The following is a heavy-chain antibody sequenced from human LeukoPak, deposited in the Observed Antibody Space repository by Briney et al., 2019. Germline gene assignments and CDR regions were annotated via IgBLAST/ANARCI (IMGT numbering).Heavy chain of an antibody. D-gene: IGHD5-24*01. V-gene: IGHV4-34*01. CDR2: INHSGST. CDR1: GGSFSGYY. Sequence: SETLSLTCAVYGGSFSGYYWSWIRQPPGKGLEWIGEINHSGSTNYNPSLKSRVTISVDKSKNQFSLKLSSVTAADTAVYYCARVTSNMAFDPWGQGTLVTVSS. CDR3: ARVTSNMAFDP. J-gene: IGHJ5*02.